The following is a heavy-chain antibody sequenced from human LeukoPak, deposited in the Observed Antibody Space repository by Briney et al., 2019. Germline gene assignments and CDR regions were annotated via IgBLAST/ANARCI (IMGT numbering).Heavy chain of an antibody. D-gene: IGHD1-26*01. V-gene: IGHV1-69*05. CDR1: GGTFSSYA. CDR2: IIPIFGTA. J-gene: IGHJ4*02. Sequence: ASVKVSCKASGGTFSSYAISWVRQAPGQGLEWMGGIIPIFGTANYAQKFQGRVTITTDESTSTAYMELSSLRSEDTAVYYCARMGHEWELSDYFDYWGQGTLVTVSS. CDR3: ARMGHEWELSDYFDY.